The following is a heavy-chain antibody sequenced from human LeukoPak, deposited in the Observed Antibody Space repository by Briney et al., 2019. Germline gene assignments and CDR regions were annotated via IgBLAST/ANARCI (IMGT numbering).Heavy chain of an antibody. CDR2: ISGSGDST. Sequence: GSLRLSCAASGFTFSTYAMSWVRQAPGKGLEWVSLISGSGDSTYYADSVKGRFTVSRDNSKNTLYLQMNSLRAEDTAVYYCVKDSWRYGYWGQGTLVTVSS. D-gene: IGHD1-14*01. V-gene: IGHV3-23*01. CDR1: GFTFSTYA. J-gene: IGHJ4*02. CDR3: VKDSWRYGY.